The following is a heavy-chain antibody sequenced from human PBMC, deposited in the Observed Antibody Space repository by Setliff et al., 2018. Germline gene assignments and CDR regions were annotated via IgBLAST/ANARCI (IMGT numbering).Heavy chain of an antibody. Sequence: VGSLRLSCAASGFTVSSYYMTWVRQAPGKGLEWVSVIYTGGSTYYADSVKGRFTISRDDSNNTLYLQMESLRAEDTAVYYCAGCGYGQYYAMDVWGQGTTVTVSS. CDR1: GFTVSSYY. CDR3: AGCGYGQYYAMDV. CDR2: IYTGGST. J-gene: IGHJ6*02. V-gene: IGHV3-66*01. D-gene: IGHD5-12*01.